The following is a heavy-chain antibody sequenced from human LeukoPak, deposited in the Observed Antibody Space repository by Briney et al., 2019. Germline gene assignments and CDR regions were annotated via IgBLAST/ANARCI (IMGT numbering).Heavy chain of an antibody. CDR3: AKVPYSDYGSGRPPFMDV. J-gene: IGHJ6*02. Sequence: GVSLTLYCAASRFTFSNYAMSWDRQAPGKGLEWVSTISNTGTDTYYTDYVKGSITISGDNSENTLYLQMDNLRAKDTAIHYCAKVPYSDYGSGRPPFMDVWCQGSTVAVSS. V-gene: IGHV3-23*01. CDR2: ISNTGTDT. CDR1: RFTFSNYA. D-gene: IGHD3-10*01.